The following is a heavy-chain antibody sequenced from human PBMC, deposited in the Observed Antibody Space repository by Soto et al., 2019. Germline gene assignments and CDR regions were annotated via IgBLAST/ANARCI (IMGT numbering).Heavy chain of an antibody. CDR2: INPNSGGT. CDR1: GYTFTGYY. V-gene: IGHV1-2*04. D-gene: IGHD3-22*01. CDR3: ARRSLTYYYDSSGSLAFDY. J-gene: IGHJ4*02. Sequence: VKVSCKASGYTFTGYYMHWVRQAPGQGLEWMGWINPNSGGTNYAQKFQGWVTMTRDTSISTAYMELSRLRSDDTAVYYCARRSLTYYYDSSGSLAFDYWGQGTLVTVSS.